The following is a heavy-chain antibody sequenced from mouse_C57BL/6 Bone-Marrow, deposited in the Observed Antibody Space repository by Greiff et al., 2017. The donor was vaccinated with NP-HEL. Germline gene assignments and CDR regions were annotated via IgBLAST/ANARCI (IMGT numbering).Heavy chain of an antibody. CDR1: GYTFTSYW. CDR3: ARSISDGSDY. J-gene: IGHJ2*01. CDR2: IYPGSGST. Sequence: VQLQQPGAELVKPGASVKMSCKASGYTFTSYWITWVKQRPGQGLEWIGDIYPGSGSTNYNEKFTSKATLTVDTSASTAYMQLSSLTSEDSSVYYCARSISDGSDYWGQGTTLTVSA. V-gene: IGHV1-55*01. D-gene: IGHD2-3*01.